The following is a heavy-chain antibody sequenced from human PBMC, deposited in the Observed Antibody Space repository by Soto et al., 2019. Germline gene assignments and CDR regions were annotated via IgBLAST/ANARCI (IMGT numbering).Heavy chain of an antibody. CDR2: INPSGGST. D-gene: IGHD3-10*01. Sequence: GASVKVSCKASGYTFTSYYMHWVRQAPGQGLEWMGIINPSGGSTSYAQKFQGRVTMTRDTSTSTVYMELSSLRSEDTAVYYCAREGITMVRERDGFGYWGQGTLVTVSS. CDR1: GYTFTSYY. V-gene: IGHV1-46*01. CDR3: AREGITMVRERDGFGY. J-gene: IGHJ4*02.